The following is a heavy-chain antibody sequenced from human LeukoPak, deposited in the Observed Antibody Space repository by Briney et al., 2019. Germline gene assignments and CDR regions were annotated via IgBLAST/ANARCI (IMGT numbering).Heavy chain of an antibody. CDR1: GGSISSYY. CDR2: IYYSGST. D-gene: IGHD3-10*01. J-gene: IGHJ6*03. CDR3: ARGITRNYMDV. Sequence: SETRSLTCTVSGGSISSYYWSWIRQSPGKGLEWIGHIYYSGSTNYNPSLKSRVTILVDTSKKQFSLKLNPVTAADTAVYYCARGITRNYMDVWGKGTTVTVSS. V-gene: IGHV4-59*01.